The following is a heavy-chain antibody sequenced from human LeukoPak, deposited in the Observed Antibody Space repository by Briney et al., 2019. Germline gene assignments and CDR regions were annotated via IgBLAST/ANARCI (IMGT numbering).Heavy chain of an antibody. D-gene: IGHD1-26*01. CDR2: IYYSGST. CDR3: ARAAYSGSYHSDY. J-gene: IGHJ4*02. V-gene: IGHV4-61*01. Sequence: PSETLSLTCTVSGGSVNSGSYYWNWIRQPPGKGLEWIGYIYYSGSTNYNPSLKSRVTISVDTSKNQFSLKLSSVTAADTAVYYCARAAYSGSYHSDYWGQGTLVTVSS. CDR1: GGSVNSGSYY.